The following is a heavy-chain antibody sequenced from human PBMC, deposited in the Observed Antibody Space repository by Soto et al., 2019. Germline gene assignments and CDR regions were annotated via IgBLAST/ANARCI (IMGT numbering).Heavy chain of an antibody. D-gene: IGHD6-6*01. CDR3: AKDKEIAARAYYYYGMDV. V-gene: IGHV3-43*01. CDR1: GFTFDDYT. CDR2: ISWDGGST. Sequence: GGSLRLSCAASGFTFDDYTMHWVRQAPGKGLEWVSLISWDGGSTYYADSVKGRFTISRDNSKNSLYLQMNSLRTEDTALYYCAKDKEIAARAYYYYGMDVWGQGTTVTVSS. J-gene: IGHJ6*02.